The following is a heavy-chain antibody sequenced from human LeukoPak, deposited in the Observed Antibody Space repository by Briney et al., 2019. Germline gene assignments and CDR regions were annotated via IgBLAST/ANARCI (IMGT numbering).Heavy chain of an antibody. Sequence: GRSLRLSCAARGFTLDNYAMHWLRQAPGKGLEWLSIISWNSGYIGYADSVKGRFTISRDNAKKSLDLQMNSLRAEDTAFYYCAKVRGTSSSGYFFDYWGQGTLVTVSS. J-gene: IGHJ4*02. D-gene: IGHD3-22*01. CDR1: GFTLDNYA. CDR2: ISWNSGYI. CDR3: AKVRGTSSSGYFFDY. V-gene: IGHV3-9*01.